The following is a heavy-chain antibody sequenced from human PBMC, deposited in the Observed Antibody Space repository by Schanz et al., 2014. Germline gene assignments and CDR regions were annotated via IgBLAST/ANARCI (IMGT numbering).Heavy chain of an antibody. CDR2: IYQSGTT. Sequence: QVQLQESGPGLVKPSENLSLTCTVSDGSISSSSYYWGWIRQPPGKGLEWIGSIYQSGTTHYSPSRKRRVTVPVDTPNTQSSWNLSSVTAADTAVYYCARPGGSSWSFAYWGLGRLVIVSS. CDR1: DGSISSSSYY. D-gene: IGHD6-13*01. V-gene: IGHV4-39*01. J-gene: IGHJ4*02. CDR3: ARPGGSSWSFAY.